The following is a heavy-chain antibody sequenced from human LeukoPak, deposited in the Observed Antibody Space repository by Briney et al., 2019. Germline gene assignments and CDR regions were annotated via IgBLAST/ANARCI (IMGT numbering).Heavy chain of an antibody. CDR1: GYNFIGYG. CDR2: VSSYNGNT. CDR3: ARVHPHYDLFHAFDH. D-gene: IGHD3-9*01. V-gene: IGHV1-18*01. J-gene: IGHJ4*02. Sequence: ASVKVSCKASGYNFIGYGITWVRQAPGQGLEWMGWVSSYNGNTDFAQKFQGRISMTIEISTTTVYMELRSLRSDDTAVYYCARVHPHYDLFHAFDHWGQGTLVTVSS.